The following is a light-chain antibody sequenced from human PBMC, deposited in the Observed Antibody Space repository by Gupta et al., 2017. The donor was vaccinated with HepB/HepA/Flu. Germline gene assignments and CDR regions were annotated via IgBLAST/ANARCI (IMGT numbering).Light chain of an antibody. J-gene: IGKJ5*01. Sequence: EIVLMQSPGTQSLSPGERATISCRTSQSVSSSYLAWYQQKPGQAPRLLIYGASSRATGIPDRFSGSGSGTDFTLTISRLEPEDFAMYYCQQYRSTRITFGQGTRLEIK. CDR1: QSVSSSY. CDR3: QQYRSTRIT. V-gene: IGKV3-20*01. CDR2: GAS.